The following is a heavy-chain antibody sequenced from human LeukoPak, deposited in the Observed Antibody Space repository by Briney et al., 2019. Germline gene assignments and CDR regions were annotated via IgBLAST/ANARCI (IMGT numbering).Heavy chain of an antibody. CDR2: IYSGGST. V-gene: IGHV3-53*01. CDR3: AREPHLSGGPAADY. CDR1: GFTVSSNY. Sequence: GSLRLSSAPSGFTVSSNYMSWVRQAPGKGLEWVSVIYSGGSTYYADSVKGRFTISRDNSKNTLYLQMNSLRAEDPAVYYCAREPHLSGGPAADYWGQGTLLTVSS. J-gene: IGHJ4*02. D-gene: IGHD2-15*01.